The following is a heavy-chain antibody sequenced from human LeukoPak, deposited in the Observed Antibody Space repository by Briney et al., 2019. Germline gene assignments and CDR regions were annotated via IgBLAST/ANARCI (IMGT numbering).Heavy chain of an antibody. Sequence: SQTLSLTCTVSGGSISSGGYYWSWIRQHPGKGLEWIGYIYYSGSTYYNPSLKSRVTISVDTSKNQFSLKLSSVTAADTAVYYCARVGRYFDWLLPDDAFDIWGQGTMVTVSS. CDR2: IYYSGST. CDR1: GGSISSGGYY. J-gene: IGHJ3*02. CDR3: ARVGRYFDWLLPDDAFDI. D-gene: IGHD3-9*01. V-gene: IGHV4-31*03.